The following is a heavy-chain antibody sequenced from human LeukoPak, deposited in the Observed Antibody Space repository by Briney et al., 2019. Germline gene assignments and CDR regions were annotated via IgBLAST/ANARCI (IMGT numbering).Heavy chain of an antibody. CDR2: IYSGGST. CDR1: GGSISSSSYH. D-gene: IGHD3-9*01. V-gene: IGHV4-39*01. Sequence: SESLSLTCTVSGGSISSSSYHWGWIRHPPGNGLEWMGTIYSGGSTYYNQSLKSRVTISIDTSNNQFFLKLNSVTAADTAVYYCARQRGKMRYFDFVALDYWGQGTLVTVSS. J-gene: IGHJ4*02. CDR3: ARQRGKMRYFDFVALDY.